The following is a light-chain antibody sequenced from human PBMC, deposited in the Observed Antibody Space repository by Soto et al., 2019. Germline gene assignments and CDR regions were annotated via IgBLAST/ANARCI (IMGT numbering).Light chain of an antibody. J-gene: IGKJ1*01. Sequence: TQYPSTLSISPWEIATLSCRASQSVSSNLAWYQQRPGQAPRLLIYGASARATGFPARFSASGSGTEFILTISSLQSEDFAVYYCQQYDNWPWTFGRGTKVDIK. CDR1: QSVSSN. CDR3: QQYDNWPWT. V-gene: IGKV3-15*01. CDR2: GAS.